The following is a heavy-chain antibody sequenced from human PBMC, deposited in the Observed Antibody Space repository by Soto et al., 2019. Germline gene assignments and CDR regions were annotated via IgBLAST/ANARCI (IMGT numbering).Heavy chain of an antibody. CDR3: ARSGSSWNLREFDS. CDR1: AYRVTNNV. CDR2: ISAYNGNI. D-gene: IGHD6-13*01. V-gene: IGHV1-18*01. Sequence: ASVTIYSKRSAYRVTNNVLSGLGQAPGQGLEWMGWISAYNGNINYAQKFRGRVTMTTDTSTSSAYLEVRSLRSDDTAVYYCARSGSSWNLREFDSWGQGTLVTGSA. J-gene: IGHJ4*02.